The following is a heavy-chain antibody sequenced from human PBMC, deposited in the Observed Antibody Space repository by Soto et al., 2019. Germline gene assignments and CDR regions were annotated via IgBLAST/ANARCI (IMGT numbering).Heavy chain of an antibody. V-gene: IGHV4-31*03. CDR1: AGSISSGGYY. J-gene: IGHJ3*02. CDR2: IYYSGST. Sequence: PSETLSLTCTVSAGSISSGGYYWSWIRQHPGKGLEWIGYIYYSGSTYYNPSLKSRVTISVDTSKNQFSLKLSSVTAADTAVYYCARALGVITAPDAFDIWGQGTMVTVSS. D-gene: IGHD3-22*01. CDR3: ARALGVITAPDAFDI.